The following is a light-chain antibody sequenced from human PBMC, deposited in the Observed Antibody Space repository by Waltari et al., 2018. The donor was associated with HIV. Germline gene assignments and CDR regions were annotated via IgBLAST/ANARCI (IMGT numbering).Light chain of an antibody. V-gene: IGLV2-14*01. CDR3: SSHTTSSTLYV. CDR1: SSDIGYYDS. Sequence: QSALTQPASVSGSPGQSITISCTGTSSDIGYYDSVSWYQQHPGKAPKLMIYEVNKRPSGISNRCSGSKSGNTASLTISGLQAEDEADYYCSSHTTSSTLYVFGTGTKVTVL. J-gene: IGLJ1*01. CDR2: EVN.